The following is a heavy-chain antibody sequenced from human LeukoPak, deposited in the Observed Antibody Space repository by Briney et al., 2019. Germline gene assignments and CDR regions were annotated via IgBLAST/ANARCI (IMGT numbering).Heavy chain of an antibody. CDR1: GYTFTSYA. Sequence: RASVTVSCKASGYTFTSYAMHWVRQAPGQRLEWMGWINAGNGNTKYSQEFQGRVTITRDTSASTAYMELSSLRSEDMAVYYCARESSGWYRNWLDPWGQGTLVTVSS. J-gene: IGHJ5*02. V-gene: IGHV1-3*03. D-gene: IGHD6-19*01. CDR2: INAGNGNT. CDR3: ARESSGWYRNWLDP.